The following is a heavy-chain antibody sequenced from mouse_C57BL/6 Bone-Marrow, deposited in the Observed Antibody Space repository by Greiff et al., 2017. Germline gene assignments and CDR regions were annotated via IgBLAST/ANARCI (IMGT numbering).Heavy chain of an antibody. CDR3: ARVYDGYYAWYFDV. Sequence: QVQLKESGAELVKPGASVKISCKASGYAFSSYWMNWVKQRPGKGLEWIGQIYPGDGDTNYNGKFKGKATLTADKSSSTAYMQLSSLTSEDSAVYFCARVYDGYYAWYFDVWGTGTTVTVSS. J-gene: IGHJ1*03. CDR1: GYAFSSYW. V-gene: IGHV1-80*01. D-gene: IGHD2-3*01. CDR2: IYPGDGDT.